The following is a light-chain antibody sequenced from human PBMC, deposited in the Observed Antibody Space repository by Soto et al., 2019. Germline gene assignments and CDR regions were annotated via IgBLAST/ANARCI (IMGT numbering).Light chain of an antibody. CDR1: QSVSSSY. CDR3: QQYGSSPPIT. CDR2: GAS. Sequence: EIVLTQSPGTLSLSPGERATLSCMASQSVSSSYLAWYQQKPGQAPRLPIYGASSRATGIPDRFSGSGSGTDFTLTIRRLEPEDFAVYYCQQYGSSPPITCGQGTRREIK. J-gene: IGKJ5*01. V-gene: IGKV3-20*01.